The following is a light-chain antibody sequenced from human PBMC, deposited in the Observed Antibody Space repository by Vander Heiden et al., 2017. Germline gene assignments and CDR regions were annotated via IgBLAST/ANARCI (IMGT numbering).Light chain of an antibody. CDR3: ATWDDSLSSWV. Sequence: SVFTQPSSTLVSSGAGSPFSCSGSTTNIETNYVYWYQKFPGTAPKIVIYRDNQRPSGISDRFSGSKSGTSASLAISGLRSEEEANYYCATWDDSLSSWVFGGGTGLTVL. J-gene: IGLJ3*02. CDR2: RDN. CDR1: TTNIETNY. V-gene: IGLV1-47*01.